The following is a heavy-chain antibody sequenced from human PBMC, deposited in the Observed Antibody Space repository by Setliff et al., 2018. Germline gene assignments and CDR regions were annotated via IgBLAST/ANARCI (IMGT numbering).Heavy chain of an antibody. J-gene: IGHJ4*02. CDR3: TRDWGPWGVATKYSSSWSYY. CDR1: GFTFSSYA. Sequence: GGSLRLSCAASGFTFSSYAMSWVRQAPGKGLEWVGFIRSKAYGGTTEYAASVKGRFTISRDDSKSIAYLQMNSLKTEDTAVYYCTRDWGPWGVATKYSSSWSYYWGQGTLVTVSS. V-gene: IGHV3-49*04. CDR2: IRSKAYGGTT. D-gene: IGHD6-13*01.